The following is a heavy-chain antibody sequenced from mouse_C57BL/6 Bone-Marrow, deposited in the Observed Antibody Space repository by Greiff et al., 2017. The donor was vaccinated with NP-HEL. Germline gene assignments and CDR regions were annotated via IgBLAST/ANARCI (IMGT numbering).Heavy chain of an antibody. D-gene: IGHD1-1*01. V-gene: IGHV1-66*01. CDR1: GYSFTSYY. Sequence: QVHVKQSGPELVKPGASVKISCKASGYSFTSYYIHWVKQRPGQGLEWIGWIYPGSGNTKYNEKFKGKATLTADTSSSTAYMQLSSLTSEDSAVYYCARSGTTPFAYWGQGTLVTVSA. CDR2: IYPGSGNT. J-gene: IGHJ3*01. CDR3: ARSGTTPFAY.